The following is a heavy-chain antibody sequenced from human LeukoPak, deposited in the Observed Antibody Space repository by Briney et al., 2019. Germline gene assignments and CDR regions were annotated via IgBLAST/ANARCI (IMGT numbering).Heavy chain of an antibody. CDR2: ITYDGTNK. D-gene: IGHD6-6*01. CDR3: ARVEYSSSPHFDY. J-gene: IGHJ4*02. CDR1: GFTFDSYA. V-gene: IGHV3-30-3*01. Sequence: GGSLRLSCAASGFTFDSYALHWVRQAPGKGLEWLAIITYDGTNKYYVDSVKGRFTISRDNSKNTLFLQMNSLRAEDTAVYYCARVEYSSSPHFDYWGQGTLVTVSS.